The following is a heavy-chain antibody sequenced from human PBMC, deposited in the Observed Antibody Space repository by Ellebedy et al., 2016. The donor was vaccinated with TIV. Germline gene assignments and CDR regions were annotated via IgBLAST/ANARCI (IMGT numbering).Heavy chain of an antibody. CDR3: AKREMIRDTIGLTTPAPLFDR. V-gene: IGHV3-23*01. CDR1: GFTFASHA. Sequence: PGGSLRLSCAASGFTFASHAMSWFRQTPGQGLEWVSGISGSGDYSNYADSVTGRFVISRDNSKNTLHLEMSSLRVEDTALYFCAKREMIRDTIGLTTPAPLFDRWGQGTLVTVSS. D-gene: IGHD1-26*01. CDR2: ISGSGDYS. J-gene: IGHJ4*02.